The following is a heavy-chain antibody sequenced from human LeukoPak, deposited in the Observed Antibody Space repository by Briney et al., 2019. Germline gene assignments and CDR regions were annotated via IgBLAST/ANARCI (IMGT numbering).Heavy chain of an antibody. Sequence: ASVKISCKFSGYTLTELSMHWVRQAPGKGLEWMGGFDPEDGETIYAQKFQGRVTMTEDTSTDTAYMELSSLRSEDTAVYYCATYNRRYYDSSGPSAWFDYWGQGTLVTVSS. D-gene: IGHD3-22*01. V-gene: IGHV1-24*01. CDR1: GYTLTELS. J-gene: IGHJ4*02. CDR3: ATYNRRYYDSSGPSAWFDY. CDR2: FDPEDGET.